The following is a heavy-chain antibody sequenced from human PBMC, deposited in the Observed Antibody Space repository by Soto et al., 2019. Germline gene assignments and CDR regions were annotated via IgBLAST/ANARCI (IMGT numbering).Heavy chain of an antibody. CDR1: GYTFTSHA. D-gene: IGHD3-16*01. Sequence: GASVKVSCKASGYTFTSHAMHWVRQAPGQRLEWMGWINAGNGNTKYSQKFQGRVTITRDTSASTAYMELSSLRSEDTAVYYCARGGPSKYNWFDPWGQGTLVTVSS. V-gene: IGHV1-3*01. J-gene: IGHJ5*02. CDR2: INAGNGNT. CDR3: ARGGPSKYNWFDP.